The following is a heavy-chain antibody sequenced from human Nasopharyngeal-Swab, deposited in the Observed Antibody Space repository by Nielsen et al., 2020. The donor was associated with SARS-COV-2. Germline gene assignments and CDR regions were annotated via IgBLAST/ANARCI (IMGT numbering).Heavy chain of an antibody. CDR3: AREDSSSWYSLLNWFDP. J-gene: IGHJ5*02. V-gene: IGHV1-2*06. CDR2: INPNSGGT. CDR1: GYTFIGYY. D-gene: IGHD6-13*01. Sequence: ASVKVFCKASGYTFIGYYMHWVRQAPGQGLEWMGRINPNSGGTNYAQKFQGRVIMTRDTSISTAYMELSRLRSDDTAVYYCAREDSSSWYSLLNWFDPWGQGTLVTVSS.